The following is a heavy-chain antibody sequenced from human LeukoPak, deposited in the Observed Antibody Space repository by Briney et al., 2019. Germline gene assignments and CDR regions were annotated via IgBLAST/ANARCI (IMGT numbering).Heavy chain of an antibody. Sequence: ASVKVSCTPSGYDFTSVGITWVRRAPGQGLEWMGWISPYNGNTRYAQKFQGRVAMTTDTSTTTAYMELRGLRFNDTAVYYCARAGSGSGWYFDYWGQGTLVTVSS. V-gene: IGHV1-18*01. D-gene: IGHD6-19*01. J-gene: IGHJ4*02. CDR2: ISPYNGNT. CDR1: GYDFTSVG. CDR3: ARAGSGSGWYFDY.